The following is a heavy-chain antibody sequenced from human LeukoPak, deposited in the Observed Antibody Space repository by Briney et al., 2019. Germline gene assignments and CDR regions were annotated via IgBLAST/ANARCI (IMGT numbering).Heavy chain of an antibody. CDR2: IYPGDSDT. CDR3: ARSCSGGSCYNNWFDP. D-gene: IGHD2-15*01. J-gene: IGHJ5*02. Sequence: GESLKISCKGSGYSFTSYWIGWVRQMPGKGLEWMGIIYPGDSDTRYSPSFQGQVTISADKSISTAYLQWSSPKASDTAMYYCARSCSGGSCYNNWFDPWGQGTLVTVSS. V-gene: IGHV5-51*01. CDR1: GYSFTSYW.